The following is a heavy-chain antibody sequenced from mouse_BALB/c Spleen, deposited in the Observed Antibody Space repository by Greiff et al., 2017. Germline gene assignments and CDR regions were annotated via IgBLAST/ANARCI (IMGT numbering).Heavy chain of an antibody. J-gene: IGHJ4*01. V-gene: IGHV2-6-5*01. CDR1: GFSLTDYG. CDR2: IWGGGST. D-gene: IGHD1-1*01. CDR3: AKQGRDYGSSYPYAMDY. Sequence: VKLEESGPGLVAPSQSLSITCTVSGFSLTDYGVSWIRQPPGKGLEWLGVIWGGGSTYYNSALKSRLSISKDNSKSQVFLKMNSLQTDDTAMYYGAKQGRDYGSSYPYAMDYWGQGTSVTVSS.